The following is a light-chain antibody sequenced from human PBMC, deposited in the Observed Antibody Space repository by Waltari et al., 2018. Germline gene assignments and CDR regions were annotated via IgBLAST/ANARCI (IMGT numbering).Light chain of an antibody. CDR2: RND. Sequence: SLLTQPPSISGAPGQRVTISCSGGSSNIGRNSVNWYEQVPGTAPKLVMFRNDQRPSGVSDRFSGSKSGTSASLAINGLLSADENDYICAAWDDSLNAWIFGGGTRLTVL. CDR1: SSNIGRNS. V-gene: IGLV1-44*01. J-gene: IGLJ3*02. CDR3: AAWDDSLNAWI.